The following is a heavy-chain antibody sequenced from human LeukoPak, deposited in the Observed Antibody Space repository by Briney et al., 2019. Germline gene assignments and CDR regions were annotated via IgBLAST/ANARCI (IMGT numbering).Heavy chain of an antibody. CDR3: ARFYYDSSGHVDY. CDR2: IYYSGST. J-gene: IGHJ4*02. V-gene: IGHV4-59*12. D-gene: IGHD3-22*01. CDR1: GGSINSYY. Sequence: SETLSLTCTVSGGSINSYYWSWIRQPPGKGLEWIGYIYYSGSTNYNPSLKSRVTISVDTSKNQFSLKLSSVTAADTAVYYCARFYYDSSGHVDYWGQGTLVTVSS.